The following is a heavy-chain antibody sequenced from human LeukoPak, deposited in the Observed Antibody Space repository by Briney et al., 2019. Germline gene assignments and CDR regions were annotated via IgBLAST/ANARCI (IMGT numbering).Heavy chain of an antibody. CDR3: ARAMVRGVIRGPWELDY. J-gene: IGHJ4*02. Sequence: GASVKVSCKASGGTFSSYAISWVRQAPGQGLEWMGGIIPIFGTANYAQKFQGRVTITADESTSTDYMELSSLRSEDTAVYYCARAMVRGVIRGPWELDYWGQGTLVTVSS. CDR2: IIPIFGTA. CDR1: GGTFSSYA. D-gene: IGHD3-10*01. V-gene: IGHV1-69*13.